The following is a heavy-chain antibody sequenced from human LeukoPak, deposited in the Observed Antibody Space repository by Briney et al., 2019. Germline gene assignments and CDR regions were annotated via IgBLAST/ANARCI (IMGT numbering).Heavy chain of an antibody. CDR2: IKSKTSGETT. D-gene: IGHD2-15*01. V-gene: IGHV3-15*01. J-gene: IGHJ6*04. Sequence: GGPLRLSCAASGFTFTNAWMTWLRQGPGKGLEWVGRIKSKTSGETTDYAAPVKGRFTISRDDSKNTLYLRMNDLKIEDTAVYYCSTEPDEEVAAYYGLDVWGKGTTVTVS. CDR1: GFTFTNAW. CDR3: STEPDEEVAAYYGLDV.